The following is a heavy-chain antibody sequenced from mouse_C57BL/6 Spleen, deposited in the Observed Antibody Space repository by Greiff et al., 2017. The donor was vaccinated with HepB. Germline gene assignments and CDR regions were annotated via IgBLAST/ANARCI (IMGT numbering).Heavy chain of an antibody. CDR1: GFTFSSYA. D-gene: IGHD1-1*01. J-gene: IGHJ2*01. Sequence: EVQRVESGGGLVKPGGSLKLSCAASGFTFSSYAMSWVRQTPEKRLEWVATISDGGSYTYYPDNVKGRFTISRDNAKNNLYLQMSHLKSEDTAMYYCARDRGPFITTDLDYWGQGTTLTVSS. CDR2: ISDGGSYT. CDR3: ARDRGPFITTDLDY. V-gene: IGHV5-4*01.